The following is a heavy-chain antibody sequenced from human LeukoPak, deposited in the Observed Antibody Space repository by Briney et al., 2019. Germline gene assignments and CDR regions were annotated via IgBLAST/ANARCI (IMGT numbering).Heavy chain of an antibody. CDR1: GFTFNTYG. CDR2: VSGSGSTT. CDR3: AKSLDYGGNRARLDF. V-gene: IGHV3-23*01. J-gene: IGHJ4*02. D-gene: IGHD4-23*01. Sequence: PGGTLRLSCAASGFTFNTYGMNWVRQAPGKWLEWVSAVSGSGSTTYYARSVKGRFTVSRDNSKNTLYLQMNSLRVDDTAVYYCAKSLDYGGNRARLDFWGQGTLVTVSS.